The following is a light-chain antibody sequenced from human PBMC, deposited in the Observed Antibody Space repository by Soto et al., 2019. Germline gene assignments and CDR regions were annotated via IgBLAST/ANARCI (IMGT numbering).Light chain of an antibody. Sequence: DIHMTHSPSTLSASLGYRFTITFRASQSINIWLAWYQQKPGKAPKLLIYDASSLESGVPSRFSGSGSGTEFTLTISSLQPDDFATYYCQQYKSYWTFGQGTKVDIK. CDR1: QSINIW. CDR3: QQYKSYWT. J-gene: IGKJ1*01. CDR2: DAS. V-gene: IGKV1-5*01.